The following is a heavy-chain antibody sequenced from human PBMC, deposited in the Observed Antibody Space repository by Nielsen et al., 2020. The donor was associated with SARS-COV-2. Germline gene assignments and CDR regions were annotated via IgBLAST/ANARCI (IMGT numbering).Heavy chain of an antibody. CDR1: GFTFSNAW. J-gene: IGHJ6*02. CDR2: MKSKTDGGTT. V-gene: IGHV3-15*01. D-gene: IGHD4-17*01. CDR3: TTGTLNDYGDNVDSYYYGMDV. Sequence: GESLKISCAAPGFTFSNAWMSWVRQAPGKGLEWVGRMKSKTDGGTTDYAAPVKGRFIISRDDSKNMVYLQMNSLKIEDTAVYYCTTGTLNDYGDNVDSYYYGMDVWGQGTAVTVSS.